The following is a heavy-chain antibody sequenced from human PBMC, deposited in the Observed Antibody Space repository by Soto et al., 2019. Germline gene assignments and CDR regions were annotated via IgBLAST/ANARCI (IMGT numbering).Heavy chain of an antibody. V-gene: IGHV4-34*01. CDR3: ARGWGRIFDY. J-gene: IGHJ4*02. Sequence: QVQLQQWGAGLLKHSETLSLTCAVYGGSFSGYYWSWIRQPPGKGLEWIGEINHSGSTNYNPSLKSRVTISADTSKTQFSLKLSSVTAADTAVYYCARGWGRIFDYWGQGTLVTVSS. CDR2: INHSGST. D-gene: IGHD7-27*01. CDR1: GGSFSGYY.